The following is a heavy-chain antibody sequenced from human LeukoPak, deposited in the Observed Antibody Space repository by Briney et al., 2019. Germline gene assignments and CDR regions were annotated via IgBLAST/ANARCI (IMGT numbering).Heavy chain of an antibody. CDR1: GFTFCNYA. J-gene: IGHJ4*02. D-gene: IGHD6-13*01. Sequence: GGSLRLSCSASGFTFCNYAMSWGRQGPGKGLEWGSTISGSGGSTYYADSVKGGFTISRDNSKNTLFLQMNSLRADDTAVYFCAKDQKSIAATGYDYWGQGTLVTVSS. CDR2: ISGSGGST. CDR3: AKDQKSIAATGYDY. V-gene: IGHV3-23*01.